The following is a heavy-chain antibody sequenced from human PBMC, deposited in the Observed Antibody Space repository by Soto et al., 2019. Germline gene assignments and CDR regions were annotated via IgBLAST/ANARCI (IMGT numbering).Heavy chain of an antibody. CDR3: ARRAVAGIWDFQH. V-gene: IGHV1-46*04. Sequence: ASVKVSCKASGYTFTSYYIHWVRQAPGQGLEWMGIINPSGGSTGYADSVKGRFTISRDNAKNSLYLQMNSLRAEDTALYYCARRAVAGIWDFQHWGQGTLVTVSS. D-gene: IGHD6-19*01. CDR2: INPSGGST. CDR1: GYTFTSYY. J-gene: IGHJ1*01.